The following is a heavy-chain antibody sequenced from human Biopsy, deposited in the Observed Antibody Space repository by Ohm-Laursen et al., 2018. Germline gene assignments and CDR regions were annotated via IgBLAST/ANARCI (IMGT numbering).Heavy chain of an antibody. J-gene: IGHJ4*02. CDR1: GGSISDSTYH. CDR3: ARQVDFWSGYVDY. CDR2: IYYSGNT. Sequence: TLSLTCTVSGGSISDSTYHWGWIHQSPGKGLEWIGNIYYSGNTDYSPSLKSRVTISVDTSNNQFSLKLRSVTAADTAVYYCARQVDFWSGYVDYWGQGTLVAVSS. V-gene: IGHV4-39*01. D-gene: IGHD3-3*01.